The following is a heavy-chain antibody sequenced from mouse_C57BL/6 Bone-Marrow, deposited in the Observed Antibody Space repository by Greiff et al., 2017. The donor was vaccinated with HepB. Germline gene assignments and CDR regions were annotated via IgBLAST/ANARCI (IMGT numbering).Heavy chain of an antibody. CDR3: ARGWLLPDY. CDR1: GYTFTSYW. CDR2: IDPSDSYT. V-gene: IGHV1-69*01. D-gene: IGHD2-3*01. J-gene: IGHJ2*01. Sequence: VQLQQPGAELVMPGASVKLSCKASGYTFTSYWMHWVKQRPGQGLEWIGEIDPSDSYTNYNQKFKVKSTFTVDKSSSTAYMQLSSLTSEDSAVYYCARGWLLPDYWGQGTTLTVSS.